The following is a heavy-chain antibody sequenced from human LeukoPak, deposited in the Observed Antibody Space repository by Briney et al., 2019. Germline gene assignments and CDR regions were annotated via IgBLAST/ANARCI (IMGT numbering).Heavy chain of an antibody. CDR2: ISYDGSNK. CDR1: GFTFSSYA. V-gene: IGHV3-30-3*01. D-gene: IGHD3-22*01. J-gene: IGHJ4*02. CDR3: AKGYYYDAKAYYFDY. Sequence: GGSLRLSCAASGFTFSSYAMHWVRQAPGKGLEWVAVISYDGSNKYYADSVKGRFTISRDNSKNTLYLQMNSLRAEDTAVYYCAKGYYYDAKAYYFDYWGQGTLVTVSS.